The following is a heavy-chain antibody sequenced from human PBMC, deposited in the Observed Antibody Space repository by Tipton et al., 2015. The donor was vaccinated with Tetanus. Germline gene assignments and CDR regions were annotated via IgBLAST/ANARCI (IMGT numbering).Heavy chain of an antibody. Sequence: QLVQSGAEVKKPGASVKVSCKASGYTFTGYYIYWVRQAPGQGLEWMGWIDPNSGGTVYAQKFQGRVTMTRGTSISTAYMGLRSLRSDDTAVYYCARDRGDYIYYGMDVWGPGTTVTVS. D-gene: IGHD3-22*01. J-gene: IGHJ6*02. V-gene: IGHV1-2*02. CDR1: GYTFTGYY. CDR3: ARDRGDYIYYGMDV. CDR2: IDPNSGGT.